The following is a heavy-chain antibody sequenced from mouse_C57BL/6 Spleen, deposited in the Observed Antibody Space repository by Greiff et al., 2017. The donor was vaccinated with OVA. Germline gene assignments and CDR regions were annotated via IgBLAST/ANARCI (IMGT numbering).Heavy chain of an antibody. J-gene: IGHJ2*01. Sequence: VESGGGLVKPGGSLKLSCAASGFTFSSYTMSWVRQTPGKRLEWVATISGGGGNTYYPDSVKGRFTISRDNAKNTLYLQMSSLRSEDTALYYCARQIYYDYAGFDYWGQGTTLTVSS. CDR3: ARQIYYDYAGFDY. CDR1: GFTFSSYT. V-gene: IGHV5-9*01. D-gene: IGHD2-4*01. CDR2: ISGGGGNT.